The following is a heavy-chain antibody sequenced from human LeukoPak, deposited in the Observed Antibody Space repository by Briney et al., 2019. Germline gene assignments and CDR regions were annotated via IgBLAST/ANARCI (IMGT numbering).Heavy chain of an antibody. CDR1: GGSISSYY. CDR2: IYTSGST. V-gene: IGHV4-4*07. Sequence: SETLSLTCTVSGGSISSYYWSWIRQPAGKGLEWIGRIYTSGSTNYNPSLKSRVTMSVDTSNNQFSLELSSVTAADTAVYYCARDRCSGGSCYLAFDYWGQGTLVTVSS. J-gene: IGHJ4*02. D-gene: IGHD2-15*01. CDR3: ARDRCSGGSCYLAFDY.